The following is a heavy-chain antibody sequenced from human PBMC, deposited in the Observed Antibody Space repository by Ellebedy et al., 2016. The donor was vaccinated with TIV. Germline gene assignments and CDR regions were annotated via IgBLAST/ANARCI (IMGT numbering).Heavy chain of an antibody. J-gene: IGHJ6*02. CDR2: ISGDGGST. CDR3: AKDMGYGSGARLVYGMDV. Sequence: GGSLRLSCTASGFTFDDYAMHWVRQAPGKGLEWVSLISGDGGSTYYADSVKGRFTISRDNSKNSLYLQMNSLRTEDTALYYCAKDMGYGSGARLVYGMDVWGQGTTVTVSS. D-gene: IGHD3-10*01. V-gene: IGHV3-43*02. CDR1: GFTFDDYA.